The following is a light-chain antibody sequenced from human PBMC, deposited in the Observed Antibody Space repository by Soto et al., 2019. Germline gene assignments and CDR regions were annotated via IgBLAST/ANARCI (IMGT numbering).Light chain of an antibody. CDR3: SSYTSSRTLDV. J-gene: IGLJ1*01. Sequence: ALTQPASVSGSPGQSITISCTGTSSDVGGYNYVSWYQQHPGKAPKLMIYDVSNRPSGVSNRFSGSKSGNTASLTISGLQADDEADYYCSSYTSSRTLDVFGTGTKATVL. CDR2: DVS. CDR1: SSDVGGYNY. V-gene: IGLV2-14*01.